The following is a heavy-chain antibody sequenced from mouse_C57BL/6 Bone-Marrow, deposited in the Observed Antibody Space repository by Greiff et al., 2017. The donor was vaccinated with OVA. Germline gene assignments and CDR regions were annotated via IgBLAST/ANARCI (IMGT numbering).Heavy chain of an antibody. D-gene: IGHD3-1*01. Sequence: VQLKESGAELAKPGASVKLSCKASGYTFTSYWMHWVKQRPGQGLEWIGYINPSSGYIKYNQKFKDKATLTADKSSSTAYMQLSSLTYEDSAVYYCATPQQLHDYAMDYWGQGTSVTVSS. V-gene: IGHV1-7*01. CDR1: GYTFTSYW. CDR3: ATPQQLHDYAMDY. CDR2: INPSSGYI. J-gene: IGHJ4*01.